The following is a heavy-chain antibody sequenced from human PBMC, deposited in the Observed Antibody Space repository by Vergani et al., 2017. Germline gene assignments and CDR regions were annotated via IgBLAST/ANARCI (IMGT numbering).Heavy chain of an antibody. V-gene: IGHV4-59*01. CDR2: IDYSGST. J-gene: IGHJ4*02. D-gene: IGHD6-19*01. CDR3: ARRYAVAGTVGYYFDY. CDR1: GGSISRYY. Sequence: QVQLQESGPGLVKPSETLSLTCTVSGGSISRYYWSWIRQPPGKGLEWIGYIDYSGSTNYNPSLKSRVTIAVDTSKNQFSLKLRSVTAADTAVYYCARRYAVAGTVGYYFDYGGQGTLVTVSS.